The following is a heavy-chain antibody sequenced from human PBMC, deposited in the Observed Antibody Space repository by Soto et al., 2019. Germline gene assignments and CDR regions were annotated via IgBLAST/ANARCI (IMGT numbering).Heavy chain of an antibody. D-gene: IGHD3-10*01. CDR1: GCTFSSYA. CDR2: IIPMYGPA. CDR3: ARVPSMVRGVIDNGFDP. Sequence: QVPLVQSGAEVKKPGSSVTVSCKASGCTFSSYAIHWVRQAPGQGLEWMGGIIPMYGPAKYAQRFQGRVTITADDSTTTVYMELTSLTSQDTAVYYCARVPSMVRGVIDNGFDPWGHGTLVTVSS. J-gene: IGHJ5*02. V-gene: IGHV1-69*01.